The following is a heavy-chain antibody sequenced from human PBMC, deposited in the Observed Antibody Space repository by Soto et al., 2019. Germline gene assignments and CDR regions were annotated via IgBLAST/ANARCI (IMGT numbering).Heavy chain of an antibody. J-gene: IGHJ3*01. Sequence: QGQLEQSGAEVKKPGASVMVSCKASRYSFSGYYFHWVRQAPGQGPEWMGWINSDLGGTNYAKRFQGRFTMTRETSTKTVYMELRSLRSDVTAVYFCARTPSVGATTVILGDDAFDLWGQGTLITVSS. CDR3: ARTPSVGATTVILGDDAFDL. CDR1: RYSFSGYY. V-gene: IGHV1-2*02. CDR2: INSDLGGT. D-gene: IGHD3-22*01.